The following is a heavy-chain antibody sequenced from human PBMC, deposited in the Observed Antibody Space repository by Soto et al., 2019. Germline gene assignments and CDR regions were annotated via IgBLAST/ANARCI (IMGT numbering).Heavy chain of an antibody. V-gene: IGHV4-59*01. J-gene: IGHJ5*02. Sequence: SETLSLTCTVSGGSISSYYWSWIRQPPGKGLEWIGYIYYSGSTNYNPSLKSRVTISVDTSKNQFSLKLSPVTAADTAVYYCARVNLVLVPAAIDDRLICFDPWGQGTLVTVS. CDR1: GGSISSYY. D-gene: IGHD2-2*01. CDR2: IYYSGST. CDR3: ARVNLVLVPAAIDDRLICFDP.